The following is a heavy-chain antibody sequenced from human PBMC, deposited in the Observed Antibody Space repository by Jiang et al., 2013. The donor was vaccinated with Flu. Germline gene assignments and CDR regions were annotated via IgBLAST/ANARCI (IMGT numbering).Heavy chain of an antibody. CDR3: ARSIGAVHFDL. V-gene: IGHV1-46*01. D-gene: IGHD6-6*01. CDR2: ITPSSGNT. J-gene: IGHJ4*02. CDR1: GYTFINYY. Sequence: GAEVKKPGASVRVSCKASGYTFINYYMHWVRQAPGQGLEWMGLITPSSGNTVYAPNFQGRITLTRDTSTTTVYMEMSSLRSEDTALYYCARSIGAVHFDLWGQGTLVTVSS.